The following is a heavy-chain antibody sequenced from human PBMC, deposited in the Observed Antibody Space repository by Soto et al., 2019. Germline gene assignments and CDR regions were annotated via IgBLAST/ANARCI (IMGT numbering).Heavy chain of an antibody. Sequence: QVQLVQSGAEVKKPGSSVKVSCKASGGTFSSYAISWVRQAPGQGLEWMGGIIPIFGTANYAQKFQGRVTITAGESRSTAYMELSSLRSEETAVYYCAGWFGDGYGMDVWGQGTTVTVSS. CDR1: GGTFSSYA. D-gene: IGHD3-10*01. CDR2: IIPIFGTA. CDR3: AGWFGDGYGMDV. J-gene: IGHJ6*02. V-gene: IGHV1-69*01.